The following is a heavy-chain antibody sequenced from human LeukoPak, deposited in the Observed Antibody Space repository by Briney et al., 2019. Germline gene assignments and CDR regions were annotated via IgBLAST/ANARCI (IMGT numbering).Heavy chain of an antibody. D-gene: IGHD2-21*01. V-gene: IGHV1-46*01. CDR3: ARDNSDTIKGECSGACYWWFDP. J-gene: IGHJ5*02. CDR1: GYTFTNYY. CDR2: INPNGDAT. Sequence: ASVKVSCKASGYTFTNYYMHWVRQSPGRGLGWMGLINPNGDATMYAQKFQGRVTLTRDTSTSTDYMELSSLRSEDTAVYYCARDNSDTIKGECSGACYWWFDPWGQGTLVTVSS.